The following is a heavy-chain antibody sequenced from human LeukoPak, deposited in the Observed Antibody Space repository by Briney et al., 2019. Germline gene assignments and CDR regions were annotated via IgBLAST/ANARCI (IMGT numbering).Heavy chain of an antibody. CDR3: ARVLVGAGAYFDY. CDR1: GYSISSGYY. D-gene: IGHD1-26*01. Sequence: PSETLSLTCAVSGYSISSGYYWGWIRQPPGKGLEWIGSIYHSGSTYYNPSLKSRVTISVDTSKNQFSLKLSSVTAADTAVYYCARVLVGAGAYFDYWGQGTLVTVSS. J-gene: IGHJ4*02. V-gene: IGHV4-38-2*01. CDR2: IYHSGST.